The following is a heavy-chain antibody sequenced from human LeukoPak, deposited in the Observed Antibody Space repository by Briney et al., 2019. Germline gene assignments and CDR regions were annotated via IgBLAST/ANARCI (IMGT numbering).Heavy chain of an antibody. Sequence: GGSLRLSCAASGFTFDGYAMHWVRQAPGKGLEWVSGISWNSGSIGYADSVKGRFTISRDNAKNSLYLQMNSLRAEDMALYYCAKDKYSYGDNDAFDIWGQGTMVTVSS. D-gene: IGHD5-18*01. V-gene: IGHV3-9*03. CDR3: AKDKYSYGDNDAFDI. CDR1: GFTFDGYA. J-gene: IGHJ3*02. CDR2: ISWNSGSI.